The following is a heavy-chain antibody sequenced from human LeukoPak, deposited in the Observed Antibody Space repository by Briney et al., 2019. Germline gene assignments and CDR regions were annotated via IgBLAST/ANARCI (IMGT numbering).Heavy chain of an antibody. D-gene: IGHD3-10*01. CDR2: INPNSGGT. CDR3: ASELWFGELYSMDV. CDR1: GYTFTGYY. V-gene: IGHV1-2*02. J-gene: IGHJ6*02. Sequence: ASVTVSCKASGYTFTGYYMHWVRQAPGQGLEWMGWINPNSGGTNYAQKFQGRVTMTRDTSISTAYMELSRLRSDDTAVYYCASELWFGELYSMDVWGQGTTVTVSS.